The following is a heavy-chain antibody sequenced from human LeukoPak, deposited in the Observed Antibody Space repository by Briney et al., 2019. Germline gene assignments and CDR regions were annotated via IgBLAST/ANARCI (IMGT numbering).Heavy chain of an antibody. CDR1: GFTFSSYG. CDR3: AKDSNVVRLGPSDY. D-gene: IGHD3-16*01. Sequence: GGSLRLSCAASGFTFSSYGMHWVRQAPGKGLEWVAFIRYDGSNKYYADSVKGRFTISRDNSKNTLYLQMNSLRAEDTAVYYCAKDSNVVRLGPSDYWGQGTLVTVSS. V-gene: IGHV3-30*02. J-gene: IGHJ4*02. CDR2: IRYDGSNK.